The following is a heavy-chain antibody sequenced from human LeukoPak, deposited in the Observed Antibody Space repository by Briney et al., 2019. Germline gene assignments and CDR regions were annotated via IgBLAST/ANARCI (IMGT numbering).Heavy chain of an antibody. D-gene: IGHD3-10*01. CDR3: ASGHPYYYGSGSYNS. J-gene: IGHJ4*02. CDR1: GFTFSDYY. CDR2: ISSSSSYT. Sequence: PGGSLRLPCAASGFTFSDYYMSWIRQAPGKGLEWVSYISSSSSYTNYADSVKGRFTISRDNAKNSLYLQMNSLRAEDTAVYYCASGHPYYYGSGSYNSWGQGTLVTVSS. V-gene: IGHV3-11*06.